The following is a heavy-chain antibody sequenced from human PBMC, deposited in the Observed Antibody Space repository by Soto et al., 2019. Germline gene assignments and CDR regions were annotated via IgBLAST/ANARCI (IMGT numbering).Heavy chain of an antibody. CDR3: AKESYSSSSYYYGMDV. Sequence: LRLYCAASGFTFSSYGMHWVRQAPGEGLEWVAVMSYDGTNKYYADSVKGRFTISRDNSKNTLSLQMNSLRGEDTAVYYCAKESYSSSSYYYGMDVSGQGTTVTVFS. CDR1: GFTFSSYG. D-gene: IGHD6-6*01. J-gene: IGHJ6*02. CDR2: MSYDGTNK. V-gene: IGHV3-30*18.